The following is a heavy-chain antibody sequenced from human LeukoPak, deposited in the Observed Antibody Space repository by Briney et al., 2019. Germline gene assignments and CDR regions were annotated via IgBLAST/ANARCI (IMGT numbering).Heavy chain of an antibody. CDR1: GFTFSSYG. CDR2: IRYDGNNK. Sequence: GGSLRLSCAASGFTFSSYGMHWVRQAPGKGLEWVAFIRYDGNNKYYTDSVKGRFAISRGNSKNTLFLQMNSLRAEDTAVYYCAKRNWPGGDNWFDPWGQGTLVTVSS. J-gene: IGHJ5*02. CDR3: AKRNWPGGDNWFDP. D-gene: IGHD2-21*01. V-gene: IGHV3-30*02.